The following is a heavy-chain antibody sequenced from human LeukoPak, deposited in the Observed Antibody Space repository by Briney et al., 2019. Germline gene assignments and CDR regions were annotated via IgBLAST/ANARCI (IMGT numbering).Heavy chain of an antibody. V-gene: IGHV3-48*02. Sequence: PGGSLRLSYAASGFTFSDYSMNWVRQAPGKGLEWVSWITGSGDTIFYADSVKGRFTISRDNAKNSLYLQMSSLRDEDTAMYYCSSESRYWGQGTLVIVSS. J-gene: IGHJ4*02. CDR1: GFTFSDYS. CDR3: SSESRY. CDR2: ITGSGDTI. D-gene: IGHD3-22*01.